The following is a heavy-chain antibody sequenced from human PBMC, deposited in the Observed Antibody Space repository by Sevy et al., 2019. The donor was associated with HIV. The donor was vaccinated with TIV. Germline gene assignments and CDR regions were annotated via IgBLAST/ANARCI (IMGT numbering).Heavy chain of an antibody. Sequence: GGSLRLSCAASGFRFDDYAMHWVRQAPGKGLQWVSSISSSSNYIYYTDSLKDRFTISRDNAKNSLYLQMNSLRAEDTAVYYCARDKREAYFDNSVSSDAFDIWGQGTMVTVSS. J-gene: IGHJ3*02. V-gene: IGHV3-21*01. CDR2: ISSSSNYI. CDR1: GFRFDDYA. CDR3: ARDKREAYFDNSVSSDAFDI. D-gene: IGHD3-22*01.